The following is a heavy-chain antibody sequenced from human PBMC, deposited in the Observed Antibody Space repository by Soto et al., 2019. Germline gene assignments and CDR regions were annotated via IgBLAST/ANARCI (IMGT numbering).Heavy chain of an antibody. V-gene: IGHV6-1*01. CDR1: GDSVSSNVAA. Sequence: SQTLSLTCAICGDSVSSNVAAWNWIRQSPSRGLEWLGRTYYRSRWYSDYAASVKSRITVNPDTSHNQFTLQLNSVTPDDTAVIYYARYSPGFHSALEFWGQGALGTVS. CDR3: ARYSPGFHSALEF. J-gene: IGHJ4*02. D-gene: IGHD2-15*01. CDR2: TYYRSRWYS.